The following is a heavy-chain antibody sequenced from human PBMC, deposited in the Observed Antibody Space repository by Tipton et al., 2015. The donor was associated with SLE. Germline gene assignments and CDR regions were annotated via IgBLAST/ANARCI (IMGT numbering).Heavy chain of an antibody. Sequence: GLVKPSETLSLTCTVSGGSLNTPDYYWGWFRQSPGKGLEWIGNVYYSGSTYYNPSLKSRVTISEDTTKNQFSLKMISVTAADTGVYYCARGGGFLLVRRCFFDYWGQGTLVTVSS. V-gene: IGHV4-39*07. CDR3: ARGGGFLLVRRCFFDY. J-gene: IGHJ4*02. D-gene: IGHD2-8*02. CDR1: GGSLNTPDYY. CDR2: VYYSGST.